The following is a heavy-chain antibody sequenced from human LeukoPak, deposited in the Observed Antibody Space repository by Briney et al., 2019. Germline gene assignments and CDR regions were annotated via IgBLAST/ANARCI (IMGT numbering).Heavy chain of an antibody. CDR1: GGSISSYY. V-gene: IGHV4-59*01. D-gene: IGHD3-10*01. CDR3: ARDRISRFGELLPRGHWFDP. CDR2: IYYSGST. Sequence: PSETLSLTCTVSGGSISSYYWSWIRQPPGKGLEWIGYIYYSGSTNYNPSLKSRVTMSVDTSKNQFSLKLSSVTATDTAVYYCARDRISRFGELLPRGHWFDPWGQGTLVTVSS. J-gene: IGHJ5*02.